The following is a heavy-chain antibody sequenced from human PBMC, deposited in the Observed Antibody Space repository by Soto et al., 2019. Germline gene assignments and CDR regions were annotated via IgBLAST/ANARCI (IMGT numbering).Heavy chain of an antibody. CDR2: IDNAGSSA. CDR1: GFTFSIYW. CDR3: TRVGGSVSGMDV. D-gene: IGHD1-26*01. Sequence: EVQLVESGGGLVQPGGSLRLSCAASGFTFSIYWMHWVRQAPGKGPVWVSRIDNAGSSASYADSVKGRFTISRDNAKHTVYLQMNSLRAEDTAVYYCTRVGGSVSGMDVWGQGTTVTVSS. V-gene: IGHV3-74*01. J-gene: IGHJ6*02.